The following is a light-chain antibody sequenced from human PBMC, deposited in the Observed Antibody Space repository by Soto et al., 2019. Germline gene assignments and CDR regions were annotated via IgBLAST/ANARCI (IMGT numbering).Light chain of an antibody. CDR2: SAS. CDR3: HKYNSAPLT. CDR1: QGISNY. V-gene: IGKV1-27*01. J-gene: IGKJ4*01. Sequence: DIQMTQSPSSLSASVGDRVTITCRASQGISNYLAWYQQKPGKVPKLLIYSASTLQSGVPSRFSGSGSGTDFTLNISRLQPEEVATYYCHKYNSAPLTFGGGTKVEIK.